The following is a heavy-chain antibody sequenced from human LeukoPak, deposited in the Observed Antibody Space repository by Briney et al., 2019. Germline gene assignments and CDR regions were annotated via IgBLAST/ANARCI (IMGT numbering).Heavy chain of an antibody. CDR1: GFTFSNHW. J-gene: IGHJ4*01. D-gene: IGHD6-19*01. Sequence: GGSLRLSCAASGFTFSNHWMHWVRQVPGKGPVWVSRVDGGGSSTSYADSVKGRFSISRDNAKSTLYLQMNSLIVEDTAVYYCARGPGSSGGAYVGDYWATEPWSPSLQ. V-gene: IGHV3-74*01. CDR3: ARGPGSSGGAYVGDY. CDR2: VDGGGSST.